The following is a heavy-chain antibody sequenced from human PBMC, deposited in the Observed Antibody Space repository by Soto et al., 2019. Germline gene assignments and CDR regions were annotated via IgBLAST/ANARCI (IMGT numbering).Heavy chain of an antibody. Sequence: EVQLVESGGGLVQPGGSLRLSCAVSGVTFSSESMNWVRQAPGKGLEWISYISSSGNTIYYADSVKGRFTSARDNAKNSPYLQGNSLRAQGTAGYYCARRIVVVVLGTFAFDIWRQGPMVIVSS. D-gene: IGHD2-15*01. J-gene: IGHJ3*02. V-gene: IGHV3-48*01. CDR3: ARRIVVVVLGTFAFDI. CDR2: ISSSGNTI. CDR1: GVTFSSES.